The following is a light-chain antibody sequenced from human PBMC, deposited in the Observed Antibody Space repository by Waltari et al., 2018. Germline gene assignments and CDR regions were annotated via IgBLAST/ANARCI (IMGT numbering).Light chain of an antibody. CDR3: AAWDDSLSGRGV. V-gene: IGLV1-47*01. CDR2: RNN. J-gene: IGLJ3*02. CDR1: SSNIGSNY. Sequence: QSVLTQPPSASGTPGQRVTISCSGSSSNIGSNYVYWYQQLPGTAPKLLIYRNNPRPSGVPDGFSGSKSGTSASLAISGLRSEDEADYYCAAWDDSLSGRGVFGGGTKLTVL.